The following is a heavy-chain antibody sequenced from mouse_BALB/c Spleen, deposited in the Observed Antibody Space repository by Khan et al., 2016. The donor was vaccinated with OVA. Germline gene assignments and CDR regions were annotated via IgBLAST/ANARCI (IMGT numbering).Heavy chain of an antibody. CDR1: GYIFTSYW. D-gene: IGHD6-1*01. Sequence: QVQLKQSGVELVRPGASVKLSCKTSGYIFTSYWIHWIKLRSGQGLEWIARIYPGTDNTYYNEKFKDKATLTADKPSSTAYMQLSSLRSEDSAVYFCAREEPLYYFDYWGQGTTLTVSS. J-gene: IGHJ2*01. V-gene: IGHV1-76*01. CDR3: AREEPLYYFDY. CDR2: IYPGTDNT.